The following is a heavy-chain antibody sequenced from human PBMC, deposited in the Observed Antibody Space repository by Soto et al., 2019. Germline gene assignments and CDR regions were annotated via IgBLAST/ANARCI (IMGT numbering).Heavy chain of an antibody. V-gene: IGHV4-59*11. Sequence: QVQLEESGPGLVKPSETLSLTCTVSGGSISSHYWSWGRQAPGKGLEWIGCIYYRGNTFYNPSLKSRGTISVDTSNNQSSLKLDSVTPADTAVYYCARDGREASGIDVWGQGTAVTVSS. CDR2: IYYRGNT. J-gene: IGHJ6*02. CDR3: ARDGREASGIDV. CDR1: GGSISSHY. D-gene: IGHD1-26*01.